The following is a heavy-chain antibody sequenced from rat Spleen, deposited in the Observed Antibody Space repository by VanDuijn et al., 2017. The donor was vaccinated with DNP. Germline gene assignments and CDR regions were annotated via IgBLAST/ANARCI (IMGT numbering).Heavy chain of an antibody. CDR1: GFTFSDYY. Sequence: EVQLVESGGGLVQPGRSLKLSCEASGFTFSDYYLAWVRQAPTKGLEWVATITTTGINTYYRDSVKGRFTISRDNAKSTLYLQMDSLRSEDTATYFCATGAYYFDSWGQGVMVTVSS. J-gene: IGHJ2*01. CDR3: ATGAYYFDS. V-gene: IGHV5-25*01. CDR2: ITTTGINT.